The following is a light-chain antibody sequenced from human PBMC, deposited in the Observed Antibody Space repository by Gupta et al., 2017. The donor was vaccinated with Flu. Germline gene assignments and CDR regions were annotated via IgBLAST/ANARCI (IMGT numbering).Light chain of an antibody. CDR1: NVGGKT. CDR2: DDS. CDR3: QGWDGTGDQYV. J-gene: IGLJ1*01. V-gene: IGLV3-21*02. Sequence: SSVVTQPPSVSVAPGQPTRTTCGGDNVGGKTVNWYQQKPGPAPVLVVYDDSDRPSGIPERFSGSNSGNTATLTISGVEAGDEADYYCQGWDGTGDQYVFGTGTAVTVL.